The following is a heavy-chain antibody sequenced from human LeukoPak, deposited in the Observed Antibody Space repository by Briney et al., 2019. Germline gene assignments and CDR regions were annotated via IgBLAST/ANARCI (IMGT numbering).Heavy chain of an antibody. CDR3: ARNSGWYSFDS. J-gene: IGHJ4*02. D-gene: IGHD6-19*01. CDR1: GFTFSSYG. V-gene: IGHV3-30*03. Sequence: GGSLRLSCAASGFTFSSYGMHWVRQAPGKGLEWVAVISYDGGNKYYADSVKGRFTISRDNSKNTLYLQMNSLRAEDTAVYYCARNSGWYSFDSWGQGTLVTVSS. CDR2: ISYDGGNK.